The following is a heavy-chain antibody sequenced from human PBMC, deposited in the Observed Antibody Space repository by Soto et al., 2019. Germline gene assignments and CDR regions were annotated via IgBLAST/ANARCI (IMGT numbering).Heavy chain of an antibody. CDR1: GGSISSGGYY. CDR3: ARGSWEVYSSSPRARNYYYYGMDV. J-gene: IGHJ6*02. CDR2: IYYSGST. Sequence: PSETLSLTCTVSGGSISSGGYYWSWIRQHPGKGLEWIGYIYYSGSTYYNPSLKSRVTISVDTSKNQFSLKLSSVTAADTAVYYCARGSWEVYSSSPRARNYYYYGMDVWGQGTTVTVSS. V-gene: IGHV4-31*03. D-gene: IGHD6-6*01.